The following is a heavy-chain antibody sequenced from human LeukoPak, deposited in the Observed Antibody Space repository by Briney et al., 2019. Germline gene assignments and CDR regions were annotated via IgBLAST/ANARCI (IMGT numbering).Heavy chain of an antibody. V-gene: IGHV1-3*04. Sequence: ASVKVSCKASGYTFINHAIHWVRQAPGQRLEWMGWINIGNGNTKYSQNFQGRITITRDTSATTAYMELSSLRSEDTAVYYCARTVDTAMAFDYWGQGTLVTVSS. D-gene: IGHD5-18*01. CDR2: INIGNGNT. CDR3: ARTVDTAMAFDY. J-gene: IGHJ4*02. CDR1: GYTFINHA.